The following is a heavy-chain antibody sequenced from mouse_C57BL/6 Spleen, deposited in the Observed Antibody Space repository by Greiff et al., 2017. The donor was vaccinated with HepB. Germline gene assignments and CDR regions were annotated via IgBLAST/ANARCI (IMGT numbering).Heavy chain of an antibody. J-gene: IGHJ4*01. Sequence: QVHVKQPGAELVKPGASVKMSCKASGYTFTSYWITWVKQRPGQGLEWIGDIYPGSGSTNYNEKFKSKATLTVDTSSSTAYMQLSSLTSEDSAVYYCARYPGGYYAMDYWGQGTSVTVPS. CDR2: IYPGSGST. CDR1: GYTFTSYW. CDR3: ARYPGGYYAMDY. V-gene: IGHV1-55*01.